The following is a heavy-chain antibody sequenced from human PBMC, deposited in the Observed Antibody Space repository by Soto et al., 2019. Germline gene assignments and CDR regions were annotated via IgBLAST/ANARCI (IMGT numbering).Heavy chain of an antibody. J-gene: IGHJ6*02. CDR3: ARGGSSGWPPYYYYYGMDV. V-gene: IGHV1-2*04. D-gene: IGHD6-19*01. CDR2: INPKSGGT. CDR1: GYTFTGYY. Sequence: ASVKVSCKASGYTFTGYYMHWVRQAPGQGLEWMGWINPKSGGTNYAQKFQGWVTRTRDTSISTAYMEMSRLRSDDTAVYYCARGGSSGWPPYYYYYGMDVWGQGTTVTVSS.